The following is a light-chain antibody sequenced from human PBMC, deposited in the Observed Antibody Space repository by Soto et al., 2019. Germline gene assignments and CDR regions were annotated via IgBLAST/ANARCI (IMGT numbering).Light chain of an antibody. Sequence: QSARTQPPSASGAPGQAVTISCTGTSGDVGGYNYVSWYQQHPGKAPKLMIFEVSERPSGVPDRFSASKSGNTASLTVSGLQAEDEADYYCSSYAGSNHYVFGTGTKVTVL. CDR1: SGDVGGYNY. J-gene: IGLJ1*01. V-gene: IGLV2-8*01. CDR3: SSYAGSNHYV. CDR2: EVS.